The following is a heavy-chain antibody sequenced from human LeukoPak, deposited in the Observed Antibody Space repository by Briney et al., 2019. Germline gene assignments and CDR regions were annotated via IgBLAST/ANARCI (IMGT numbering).Heavy chain of an antibody. V-gene: IGHV3-21*01. CDR2: ISSSSSYI. J-gene: IGHJ4*02. Sequence: PGGSLRLSCAASGFTFSSYSMNWVRQAPGKGLEWVSSISSSSSYIYYADSVKGRFTISRDNAKNSLYLQMNSLRAEDTAVYYCARDGVRGGSYQFDYWGQGTLVTVSS. CDR3: ARDGVRGGSYQFDY. CDR1: GFTFSSYS. D-gene: IGHD2-15*01.